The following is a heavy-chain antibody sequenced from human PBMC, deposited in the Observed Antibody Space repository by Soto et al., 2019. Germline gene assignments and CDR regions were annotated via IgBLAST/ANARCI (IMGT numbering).Heavy chain of an antibody. V-gene: IGHV2-70*11. CDR1: GFSLSTSGMC. J-gene: IGHJ6*03. D-gene: IGHD3-3*01. CDR2: IDWDDDK. Sequence: SGPTLVNPTQTLTLTCTFSGFSLSTSGMCVSWIRQPPGKALEWLARIDWDDDKYYSTSLKTRLTISKDTSKNQVVLTMTNMDPADTATYYCARSITIFGVGTDYYYYYMDVWGKGTTVTVSS. CDR3: ARSITIFGVGTDYYYYYMDV.